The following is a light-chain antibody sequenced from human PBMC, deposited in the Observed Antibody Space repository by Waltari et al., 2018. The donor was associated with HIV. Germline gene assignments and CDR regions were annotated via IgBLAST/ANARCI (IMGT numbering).Light chain of an antibody. CDR2: WAS. CDR1: QNLLYDSNNKNY. V-gene: IGKV4-1*01. CDR3: QQYYTTPLT. Sequence: DIVMTQSPDSLTVSLGERATINCKSTQNLLYDSNNKNYLAWYQQRPGQPPKLLIYWASTRESGVPDRFRGSGSGTDFTLTISSLQAEDVAVYYCQQYYTTPLTFGGGTKVEIK. J-gene: IGKJ4*01.